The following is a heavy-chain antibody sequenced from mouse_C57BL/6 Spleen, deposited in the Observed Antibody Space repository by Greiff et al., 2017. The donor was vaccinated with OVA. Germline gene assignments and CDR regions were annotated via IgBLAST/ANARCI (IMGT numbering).Heavy chain of an antibody. V-gene: IGHV1-15*01. CDR2: IDPETGGT. J-gene: IGHJ3*01. Sequence: QVQLQQSGAELVRPGASVTLSCKASGYTFTDYEMHWVKQTPVHGLEWIGAIDPETGGTAYNQKFKGKAILTADKSSSTAYMELRSLTSEDSAVYYCTIYDGYTWFAYWGQGTLVTVSA. CDR3: TIYDGYTWFAY. CDR1: GYTFTDYE. D-gene: IGHD2-3*01.